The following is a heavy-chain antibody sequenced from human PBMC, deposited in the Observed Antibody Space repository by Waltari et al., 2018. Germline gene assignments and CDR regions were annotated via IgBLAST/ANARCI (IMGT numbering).Heavy chain of an antibody. Sequence: QVQLQESGPGLVKPSETLSLTCAVSGYSISSGYYWGWIRQPPGKGLEWIGSIYHSGSPYYNPSLKSRVTISVDTSKNQFSLKLSSVTAADTAVYYCARQRRGQLFPPSWFDPWGQGTLVTVSS. CDR1: GYSISSGYY. CDR3: ARQRRGQLFPPSWFDP. CDR2: IYHSGSP. D-gene: IGHD2-2*01. V-gene: IGHV4-38-2*01. J-gene: IGHJ5*02.